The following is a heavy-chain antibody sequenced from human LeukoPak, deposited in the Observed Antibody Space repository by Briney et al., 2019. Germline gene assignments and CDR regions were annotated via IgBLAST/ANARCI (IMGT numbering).Heavy chain of an antibody. CDR3: ASGIMVATTLGDYGMDV. Sequence: ASVKVSCKASGYTFTSYDINWVRQATGQGLEWMGWMNPNSGNTGYAQKFQGRVTMTRNTSISTAYMELSSLRSEDPAVYYCASGIMVATTLGDYGMDVWGQGITVTVSS. V-gene: IGHV1-8*01. J-gene: IGHJ6*02. D-gene: IGHD5-12*01. CDR1: GYTFTSYD. CDR2: MNPNSGNT.